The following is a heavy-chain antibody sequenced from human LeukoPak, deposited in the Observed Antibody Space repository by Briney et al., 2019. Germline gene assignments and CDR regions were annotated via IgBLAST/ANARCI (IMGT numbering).Heavy chain of an antibody. J-gene: IGHJ4*02. D-gene: IGHD6-19*01. V-gene: IGHV3-7*01. CDR1: GFTFSNSW. CDR3: ARSSGWLVNY. Sequence: PGGSLRLSCAASGFTFSNSWMNWVRQAPGKGLEWVANIKQDGSEKNYVNSVKGRFTISRDNAESSLYLQMNSLRAEDTAVYYCARSSGWLVNYWGQGTLVTVSS. CDR2: IKQDGSEK.